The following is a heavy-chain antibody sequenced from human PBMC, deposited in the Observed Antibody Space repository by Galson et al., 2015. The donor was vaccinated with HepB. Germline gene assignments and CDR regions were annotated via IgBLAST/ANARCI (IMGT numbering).Heavy chain of an antibody. V-gene: IGHV4-4*02. D-gene: IGHD2-21*01. J-gene: IGHJ4*02. CDR3: ARAGDYSLDY. Sequence: SETLSLTCSVSGGSISNGYWWTWVRQPPGKGLEWIGEIHHSGATNYNPSLKSRVTISVDKSKNQFSLTLTSVTAADTAVYYCARAGDYSLDYWGQGTLVTVSS. CDR2: IHHSGAT. CDR1: GGSISNGYW.